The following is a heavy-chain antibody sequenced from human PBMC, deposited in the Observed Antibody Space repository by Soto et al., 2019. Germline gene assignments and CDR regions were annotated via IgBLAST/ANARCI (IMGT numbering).Heavy chain of an antibody. CDR1: GFTFSNAW. CDR3: TTVYSSIDDAFDI. V-gene: IGHV3-15*07. Sequence: EVQLVESGGGLVKPGGSLRLSCAASGFTFSNAWMNWVRQAPGKGLEWVGRIKSKTDGGTTDYAAPVKCRFTISIDDSKNTLYLQMNSLKTEDTAVYYCTTVYSSIDDAFDIWGQGTMVTVSS. J-gene: IGHJ3*02. CDR2: IKSKTDGGTT. D-gene: IGHD6-13*01.